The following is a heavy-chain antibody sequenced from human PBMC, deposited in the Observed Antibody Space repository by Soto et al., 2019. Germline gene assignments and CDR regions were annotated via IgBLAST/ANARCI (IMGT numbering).Heavy chain of an antibody. J-gene: IGHJ6*02. Sequence: EVQLLESGGGLVQPGGSLRLSCAASGFTFSSYAMSWVRQAPGKGLEWVSAISGSGGSTYYADSVKGRFTISRDNSKNTLYLQMNSLRAEDTAVYYCAKGMGGYDPDDGGYYYGMDVWGQGTTVTVSS. V-gene: IGHV3-23*01. D-gene: IGHD5-12*01. CDR2: ISGSGGST. CDR1: GFTFSSYA. CDR3: AKGMGGYDPDDGGYYYGMDV.